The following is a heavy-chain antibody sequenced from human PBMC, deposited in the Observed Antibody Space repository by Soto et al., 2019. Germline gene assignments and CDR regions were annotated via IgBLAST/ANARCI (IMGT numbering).Heavy chain of an antibody. D-gene: IGHD6-13*01. Sequence: QVRLQESGPGLVKPSETLSLTCNVSGGSVSHSNYYWGWMRQPPGKGLEWIGSIYYSGRTFYNPSINSRLTVSVDTSKNEVALRLSSVPGGDTAVYYCARRIAAAGTTWDPWGQGTLVTVSS. CDR1: GGSVSHSNYY. CDR3: ARRIAAAGTTWDP. CDR2: IYYSGRT. J-gene: IGHJ5*02. V-gene: IGHV4-39*01.